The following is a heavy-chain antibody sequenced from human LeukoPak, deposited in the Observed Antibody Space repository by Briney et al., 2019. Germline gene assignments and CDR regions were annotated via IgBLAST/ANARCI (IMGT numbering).Heavy chain of an antibody. Sequence: GGSLRLSCAASGFTFSSYWMSWVRQAPGKGLEWVANIKQDGSEKYYVDSVKGRFTISRDNAKNSLYLQMNSLRAEDTAVYYCAREGEAYCGGDCYLHSYDYWGQGTLVTVSS. V-gene: IGHV3-7*01. CDR2: IKQDGSEK. CDR3: AREGEAYCGGDCYLHSYDY. CDR1: GFTFSSYW. D-gene: IGHD2-21*02. J-gene: IGHJ4*02.